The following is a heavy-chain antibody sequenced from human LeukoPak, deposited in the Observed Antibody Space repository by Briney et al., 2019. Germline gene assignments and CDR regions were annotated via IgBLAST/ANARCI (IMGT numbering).Heavy chain of an antibody. CDR2: MNPNSGNT. V-gene: IGHV1-8*01. Sequence: ASVKVSCKASGYTFISDDIDWVRQATGQGLEWMGWMNPNSGNTGYAQKFQGRVIMTRNTSINTAYMELINLRSEDTAVYYCARAGIVGPKGDAFDIWGQGTMVTVSS. CDR1: GYTFISDD. J-gene: IGHJ3*02. CDR3: ARAGIVGPKGDAFDI. D-gene: IGHD1-26*01.